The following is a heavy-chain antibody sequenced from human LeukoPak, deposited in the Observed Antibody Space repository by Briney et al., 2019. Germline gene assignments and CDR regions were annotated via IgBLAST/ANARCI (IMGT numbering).Heavy chain of an antibody. J-gene: IGHJ3*02. CDR1: GGSISSYY. Sequence: SETLSLTCTVSGGSISSYYWSWIRQPPGRGLEWIGYIYYSVSTNYNPSLKSRVPISVDTSKTQFSLKLSSVTAADTAVYYCARVAAPDAFDIWGQGTMVTVSS. CDR2: IYYSVST. CDR3: ARVAAPDAFDI. V-gene: IGHV4-59*01. D-gene: IGHD6-19*01.